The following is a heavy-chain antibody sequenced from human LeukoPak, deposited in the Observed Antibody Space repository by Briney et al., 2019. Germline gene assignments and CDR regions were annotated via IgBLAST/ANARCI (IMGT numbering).Heavy chain of an antibody. CDR2: IYPGDSDT. CDR1: GYSFTSYW. D-gene: IGHD6-13*01. V-gene: IGHV5-51*01. Sequence: PGESLKISCKGSGYSFTSYWIGWVRQMPGKGLEWMGIIYPGDSDTRYSPSFQGQVTISADKSISTAYLQWSSLKASDTAMYYCARTNSSSWYDPSFFDYWGQGTLVTVSS. CDR3: ARTNSSSWYDPSFFDY. J-gene: IGHJ4*02.